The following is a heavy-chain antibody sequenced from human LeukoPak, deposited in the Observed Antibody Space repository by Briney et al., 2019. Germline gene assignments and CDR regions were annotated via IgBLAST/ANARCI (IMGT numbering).Heavy chain of an antibody. CDR3: ARSIGSNWYFDS. CDR1: GFTFSSYA. J-gene: IGHJ4*02. Sequence: GGSLRLSCAASGFTFSSYAMSWVRQAPGKGLEWVSIITGNGVSTYYADSVRGRLTISRDNSKNTLDLRMNSLRAEDTAVYFCARSIGSNWYFDSWGQGILVTVFS. V-gene: IGHV3-23*01. D-gene: IGHD3-10*01. CDR2: ITGNGVST.